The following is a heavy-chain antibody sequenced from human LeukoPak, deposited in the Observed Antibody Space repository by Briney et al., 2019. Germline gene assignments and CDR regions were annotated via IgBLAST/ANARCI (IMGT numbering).Heavy chain of an antibody. CDR2: IYYSAST. CDR3: ARGVRWLQLSYFDY. J-gene: IGHJ4*02. CDR1: TGSISSGVCY. Sequence: PSETLSLTCPVSTGSISSGVCYWSWIRQHPGKGLEWVGYIYYSASTYYNPSLKSRVTISVDTSKNQCSLKLSSVTAADTAVYYCARGVRWLQLSYFDYWGQGTLVTVSS. D-gene: IGHD5-24*01. V-gene: IGHV4-31*03.